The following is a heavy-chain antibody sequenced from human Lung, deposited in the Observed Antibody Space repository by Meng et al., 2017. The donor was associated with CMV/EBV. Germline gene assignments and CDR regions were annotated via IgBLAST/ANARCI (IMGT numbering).Heavy chain of an antibody. Sequence: LXCTVSGGSISSGGYYWSWIRQHPGKGLEWIGYIYYSGSTYYNPSLKSRVTISVDTSKNQFSLKLSSVTAADTAVYYCARDRSHSYYYYGMDVWGQGNXVNGSS. V-gene: IGHV4-31*03. CDR1: GGSISSGGYY. CDR2: IYYSGST. CDR3: ARDRSHSYYYYGMDV. J-gene: IGHJ6*02.